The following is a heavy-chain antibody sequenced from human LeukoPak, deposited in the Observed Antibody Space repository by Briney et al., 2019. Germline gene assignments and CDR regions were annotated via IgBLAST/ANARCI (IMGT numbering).Heavy chain of an antibody. D-gene: IGHD2-21*02. J-gene: IGHJ4*02. CDR3: AREPHIVVVTAADDY. V-gene: IGHV1-2*02. Sequence: EASVKVSCKASGYTFTGYYMHWVRQAPGQGLEWMGWINPNSGGTNYAQKFQGRVTMTRDTSISTAYMELSRLRSDDTAVYYCAREPHIVVVTAADDYWGQGTLVTVSS. CDR2: INPNSGGT. CDR1: GYTFTGYY.